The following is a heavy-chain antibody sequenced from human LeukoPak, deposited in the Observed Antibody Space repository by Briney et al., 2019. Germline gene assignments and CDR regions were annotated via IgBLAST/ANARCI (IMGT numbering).Heavy chain of an antibody. D-gene: IGHD6-13*01. V-gene: IGHV4-59*08. CDR1: GGSISSYY. CDR2: IYYSGST. CDR3: ARQGSYSSSWYLYWFDP. J-gene: IGHJ5*02. Sequence: PSETLSLTCTVSGGSISSYYWSWIRQPPGKGLEWIGYIYYSGSTNYNPSLKSRVTISVDTSKNQFSLKLSSVTAADTAVYYCARQGSYSSSWYLYWFDPWGQGTLVTVSS.